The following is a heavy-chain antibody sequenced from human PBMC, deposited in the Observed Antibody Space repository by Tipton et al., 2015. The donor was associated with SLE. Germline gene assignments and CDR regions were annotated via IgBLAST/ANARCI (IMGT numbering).Heavy chain of an antibody. D-gene: IGHD6-6*01. CDR3: ARDWDSSSSEEGNAFDI. V-gene: IGHV3-7*05. CDR1: GFTFSSYW. Sequence: GSLRLSCAASGFTFSSYWMSWVRQAPGKGLEWVANIKQDGSEKYYVDSVKGRFTISRDNAKNSLYLQMNSLRAEDTAVYYCARDWDSSSSEEGNAFDIWGQGTMVTVSS. J-gene: IGHJ3*02. CDR2: IKQDGSEK.